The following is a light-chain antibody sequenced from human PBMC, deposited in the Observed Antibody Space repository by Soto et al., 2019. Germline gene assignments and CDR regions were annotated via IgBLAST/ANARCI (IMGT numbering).Light chain of an antibody. CDR3: AASDIGLYGPV. V-gene: IGLV1-44*01. CDR1: SSNIGTTA. CDR2: SND. J-gene: IGLJ3*02. Sequence: QSVLTQPPSASGTPGQRVTISCSGSSSNIGTTAVNWYQHLPGTAPQLLIHSNDQRPSGVADRFSGSKSGTSASLAISGLQSEEEADYYCAASDIGLYGPVFGAGTTLTVL.